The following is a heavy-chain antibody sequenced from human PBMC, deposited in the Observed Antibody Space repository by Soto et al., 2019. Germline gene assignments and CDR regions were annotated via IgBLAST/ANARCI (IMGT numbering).Heavy chain of an antibody. Sequence: QVQLVQSGAEEKKPGASVKVSCKASGYTFTGYAMHWVRQAPGHRLEWMGWINAGNGNTKYSQKFQGRVTITRDTSASTDYMELSSLRSEDTAVYYCARAVAVPADFDFWGQGTLVTVSS. CDR2: INAGNGNT. V-gene: IGHV1-3*05. D-gene: IGHD6-19*01. J-gene: IGHJ4*02. CDR3: ARAVAVPADFDF. CDR1: GYTFTGYA.